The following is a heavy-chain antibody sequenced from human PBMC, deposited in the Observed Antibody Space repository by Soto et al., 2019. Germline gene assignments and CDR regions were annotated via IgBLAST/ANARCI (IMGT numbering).Heavy chain of an antibody. J-gene: IGHJ6*02. CDR1: GGTFSSYA. CDR3: ARDPPGTHYYYYYGMDV. Sequence: QVQLVQSGAEVKKPGSSVKVSCKASGGTFSSYAISWVRQAPGQGLEWMGGIIPIFGTANYAQKFQGRVTITADKSPSTAYMELSSLRSEDTAVYYCARDPPGTHYYYYYGMDVWGQGTTVTVSS. V-gene: IGHV1-69*06. CDR2: IIPIFGTA.